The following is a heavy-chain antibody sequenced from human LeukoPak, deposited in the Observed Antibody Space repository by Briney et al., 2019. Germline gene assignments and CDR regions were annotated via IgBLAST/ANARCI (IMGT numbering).Heavy chain of an antibody. V-gene: IGHV1-3*03. CDR2: INAGNGNT. CDR3: AREPLTYYYDSSGYHPTYFDY. Sequence: ASVKVSCKASGYTFTSYAMHWVRQAPGQRLEWMGWINAGNGNTKYSQEFQGRVTITRDTSASTAYMELSSLRSEDMAMYYCAREPLTYYYDSSGYHPTYFDYWSQGTLVTVSS. D-gene: IGHD3-22*01. J-gene: IGHJ4*02. CDR1: GYTFTSYA.